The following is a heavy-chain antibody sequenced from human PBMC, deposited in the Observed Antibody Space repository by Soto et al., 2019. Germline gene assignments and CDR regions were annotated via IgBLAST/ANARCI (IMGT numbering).Heavy chain of an antibody. CDR1: GFSFNRYG. Sequence: QVQLLESGGGVVRPGTSLRLSCVASGFSFNRYGMHLVRQAPGKGMEGLAVMSFDGTTRYYAGYVKGRFSISRHNSRNTLYLQLNSLRRDDTAVYFCPKRDQAAAVLHNWGHGTVVTVSS. V-gene: IGHV3-30*18. J-gene: IGHJ4*01. CDR2: MSFDGTTR. D-gene: IGHD6-13*01. CDR3: PKRDQAAAVLHN.